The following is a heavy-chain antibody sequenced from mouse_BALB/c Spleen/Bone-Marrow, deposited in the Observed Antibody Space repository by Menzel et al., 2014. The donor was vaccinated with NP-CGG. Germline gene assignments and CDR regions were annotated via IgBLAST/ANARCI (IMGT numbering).Heavy chain of an antibody. Sequence: EVQLVESGGGLAKPGGSLQLSCAASGFTFXTYAMSWVRQTPEKRLEWVATISSSGSYTYYPDSVKGRFTISRDNAKNTLYLQMSSLRSEDTAMFYCSRLRMITTYFDVWGAGTTVTVSS. CDR2: ISSSGSYT. V-gene: IGHV5-9-3*01. J-gene: IGHJ1*01. CDR3: SRLRMITTYFDV. CDR1: GFTFXTYA. D-gene: IGHD2-4*01.